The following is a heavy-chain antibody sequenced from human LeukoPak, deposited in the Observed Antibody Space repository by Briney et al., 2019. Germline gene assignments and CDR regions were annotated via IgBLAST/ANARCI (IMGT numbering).Heavy chain of an antibody. V-gene: IGHV1-46*01. J-gene: IGHJ6*02. CDR1: GYTFITYY. CDR2: INPNGGTT. Sequence: ASVKVSCKASGYTFITYYIHWVRQAPGQGLEWMGIINPNGGTTSYAQKFQGRVTMTRDTSTSTVYMELSSLRSDDTAVYYCARKGTFSDMDVWGQGTTVTVSS. CDR3: ARKGTFSDMDV. D-gene: IGHD2/OR15-2a*01.